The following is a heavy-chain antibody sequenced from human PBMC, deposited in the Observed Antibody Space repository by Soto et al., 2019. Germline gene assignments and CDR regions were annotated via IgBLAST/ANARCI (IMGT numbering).Heavy chain of an antibody. CDR2: ISSSCSTI. V-gene: IGHV3-11*01. CDR3: VRGQIRYFDWSEPTGAFDI. D-gene: IGHD3-9*01. Sequence: GGSLRLSCAASGFTFSDYYMSWIRQAPGKGLEWVSYISSSCSTIYYADSVKGRFTISRDNAKNSLYLQMNSLRAEDTAVYYCVRGQIRYFDWSEPTGAFDIWGQGTMVTVSS. J-gene: IGHJ3*02. CDR1: GFTFSDYY.